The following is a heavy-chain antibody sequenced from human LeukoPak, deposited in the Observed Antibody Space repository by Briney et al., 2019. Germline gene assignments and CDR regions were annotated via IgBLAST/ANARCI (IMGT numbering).Heavy chain of an antibody. J-gene: IGHJ5*02. CDR1: GGSISSSSYY. CDR3: ARPLYGSGNNMWFDH. V-gene: IGHV4-39*01. Sequence: SETLSLTCTVSGGSISSSSYYWGWIRQPPGKGLEWIGSIYYSGSTYYNPSLKSRVTISVDTSKNQFSLKLSSVTAADTAVYYCARPLYGSGNNMWFDHWGQGTLVTVSS. D-gene: IGHD3-10*01. CDR2: IYYSGST.